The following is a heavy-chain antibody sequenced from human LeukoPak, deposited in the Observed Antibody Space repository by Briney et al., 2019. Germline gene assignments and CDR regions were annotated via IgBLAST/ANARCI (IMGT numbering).Heavy chain of an antibody. Sequence: GGSLRLSCAASGFTFSRNAMSWVRQAPGKGLEWVSGPSDNGLTTYYADSVKGRFTISRDNSKNTLYLQMSSLRAEDTAVYYCAKLPNNYYYYMDVWGKGTTVTVSS. V-gene: IGHV3-23*01. CDR2: PSDNGLTT. J-gene: IGHJ6*03. CDR1: GFTFSRNA. CDR3: AKLPNNYYYYMDV.